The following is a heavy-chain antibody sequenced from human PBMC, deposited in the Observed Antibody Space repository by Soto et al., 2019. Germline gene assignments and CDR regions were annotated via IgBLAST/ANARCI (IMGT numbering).Heavy chain of an antibody. CDR2: IWYDGSKK. D-gene: IGHD3-3*01. CDR1: GFTFSSFG. CDR3: ARDASYYSLWSGYYPSRNGMDV. Sequence: QVQVVESGGGVVQPGRSLRLSCAASGFTFSSFGMHWVRQAPGKGLEWVSLIWYDGSKKSYGDSVKGRFTISRDNSRNTEYLLMNSLRADNTAVYYCARDASYYSLWSGYYPSRNGMDVWGQGTTVTVSS. J-gene: IGHJ6*02. V-gene: IGHV3-33*01.